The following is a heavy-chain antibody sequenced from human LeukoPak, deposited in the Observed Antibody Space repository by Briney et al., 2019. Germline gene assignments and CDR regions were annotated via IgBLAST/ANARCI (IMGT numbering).Heavy chain of an antibody. D-gene: IGHD6-19*01. CDR3: AKLYSSGWYIDYMDV. V-gene: IGHV3-23*01. CDR1: GFTFSSYS. Sequence: GGSLRLSCAASGFTFSSYSMNWVRQAPGKGLEWVSAISSSGGSTYYADSVKGRFTISRDNSKNTLYLQMNSLRAEDTAVYYCAKLYSSGWYIDYMDVWGKGTTVTISS. J-gene: IGHJ6*03. CDR2: ISSSGGST.